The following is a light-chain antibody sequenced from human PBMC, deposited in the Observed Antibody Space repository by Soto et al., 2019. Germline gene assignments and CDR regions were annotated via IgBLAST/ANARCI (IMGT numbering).Light chain of an antibody. CDR3: QQRTNWR. J-gene: IGKJ1*01. Sequence: EIVLTQSPATLSLSPGERATLSCRASQSVSSDLAWYQQKPGQAPRLLIYDASNRATGIPARFSGSGSGTDFTLTISSLEPEDFAVYYCQQRTNWRFGRGTKVEIK. CDR2: DAS. V-gene: IGKV3-11*01. CDR1: QSVSSD.